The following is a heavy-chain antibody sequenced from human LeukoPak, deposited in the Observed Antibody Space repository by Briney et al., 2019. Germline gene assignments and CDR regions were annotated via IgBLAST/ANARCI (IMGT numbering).Heavy chain of an antibody. V-gene: IGHV3-30*02. J-gene: IGHJ4*02. CDR3: AKDPDAAVAGTPFEY. D-gene: IGHD6-19*01. CDR2: IRYDGSNK. Sequence: AGGSLRLYCAASGFTFSSYGMHWVRQAPGKGLKWVAFIRYDGSNKYYADSVKGRFTISRDNSKNTLYLQMNSLRAEDTSVYYCAKDPDAAVAGTPFEYWGQGTLVTVSS. CDR1: GFTFSSYG.